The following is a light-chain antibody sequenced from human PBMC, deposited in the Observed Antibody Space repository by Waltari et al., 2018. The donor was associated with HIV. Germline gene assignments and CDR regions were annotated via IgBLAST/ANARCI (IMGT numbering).Light chain of an antibody. CDR3: QQYYSTTTWT. J-gene: IGKJ1*01. CDR1: QAISNS. CDR2: AAS. Sequence: DTQLTQSPASLSASVGDRFTNTCRASQAISNSIAWYQQRPGKAPRLLLFAASRLETGVTSRFIGSGSGTFFTLTITSLQPGDFATYYCQQYYSTTTWTFGQGTRVE. V-gene: IGKV1-NL1*01.